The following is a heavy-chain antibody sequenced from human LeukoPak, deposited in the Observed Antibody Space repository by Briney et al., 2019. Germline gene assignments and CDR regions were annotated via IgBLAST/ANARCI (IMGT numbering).Heavy chain of an antibody. J-gene: IGHJ4*02. Sequence: GGSLRLSCAAYGFIFSSYSMNWVRQAPGKGLEWVSYVSSSGCTIYYTDSVKGLFTISRDNAKNSLYLQMNSLRAEDTAVYYCARDGGLDRSIPPPFDYWGQGTLGTLSS. D-gene: IGHD3-22*01. CDR1: GFIFSSYS. V-gene: IGHV3-48*01. CDR3: ARDGGLDRSIPPPFDY. CDR2: VSSSGCTI.